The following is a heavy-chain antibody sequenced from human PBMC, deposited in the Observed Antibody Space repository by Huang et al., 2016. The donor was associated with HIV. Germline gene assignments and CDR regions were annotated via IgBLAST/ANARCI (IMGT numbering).Heavy chain of an antibody. V-gene: IGHV4-61*08. J-gene: IGHJ4*02. D-gene: IGHD3-22*01. CDR1: GGSVSSGEYF. CDR2: AYYDGST. Sequence: QVHLQESGPGLVKPSETLSLTCPVSGGSVSSGEYFLSWVRQPPGKGLEWIAYAYYDGSTNYNPSLESRLSMSVDTSRNQFSLKLRSVTAADTAVYYCSRINYAKTTYYLDFDFWGQGTLVTVSS. CDR3: SRINYAKTTYYLDFDF.